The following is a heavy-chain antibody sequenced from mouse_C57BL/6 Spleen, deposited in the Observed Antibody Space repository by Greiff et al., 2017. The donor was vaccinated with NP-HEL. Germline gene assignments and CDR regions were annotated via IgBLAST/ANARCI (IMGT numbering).Heavy chain of an antibody. D-gene: IGHD2-3*01. Sequence: VQLQQSGPELVKPGASVKISCKASGYAFSSSWMNWVKQRPGKGLEWIGRIYPGDGDTNYNGKFKGKATLTADKSSSTAYMQLSSLTSEDSAVYFCASSADGYWFAYWGQGTLVTVSA. V-gene: IGHV1-82*01. CDR2: IYPGDGDT. CDR1: GYAFSSSW. J-gene: IGHJ3*01. CDR3: ASSADGYWFAY.